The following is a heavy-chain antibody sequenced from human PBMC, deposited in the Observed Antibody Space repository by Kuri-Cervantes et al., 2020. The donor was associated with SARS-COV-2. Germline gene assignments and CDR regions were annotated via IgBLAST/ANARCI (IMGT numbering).Heavy chain of an antibody. Sequence: SETLSLTCAVYGGSFSDYYWSWVRQPPGKGLEWIGEINHSGNTNYDPSLKSRVTISVDTSKNQFSLNLSSVTAADTAVYYCARQGLATMIRGVRPLDYWGQGTLVTVAS. J-gene: IGHJ4*02. CDR1: GGSFSDYY. CDR3: ARQGLATMIRGVRPLDY. CDR2: INHSGNT. V-gene: IGHV4-34*01. D-gene: IGHD3-10*01.